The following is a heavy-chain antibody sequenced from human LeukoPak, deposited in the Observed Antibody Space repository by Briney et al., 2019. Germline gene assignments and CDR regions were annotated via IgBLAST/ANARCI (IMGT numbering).Heavy chain of an antibody. CDR1: GGSISSTIYY. CDR3: ARVAYYYDSSGYYYSNFDY. J-gene: IGHJ4*02. V-gene: IGHV4-39*07. CDR2: IYYSGST. D-gene: IGHD3-22*01. Sequence: PSETLSLTCTVSGGSISSTIYYWGWIRQPPGKGLEWIGSIYYSGSTYYNPSLKSRVTISVDTSKNQFSLKLSSVTAADTAVYYCARVAYYYDSSGYYYSNFDYWGQGTLVTVSS.